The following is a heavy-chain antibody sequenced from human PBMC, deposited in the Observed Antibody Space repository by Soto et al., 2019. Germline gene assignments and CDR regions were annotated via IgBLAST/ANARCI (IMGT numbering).Heavy chain of an antibody. CDR3: VRASWSGSYRRLDY. V-gene: IGHV4-4*02. J-gene: IGHJ4*02. D-gene: IGHD1-26*01. CDR1: GASIISTNW. CDR2: VYHSEST. Sequence: QVQLQESGPGLVKPSGTLSLTCAVSGASIISTNWWTWVRQPPGKRLEWIGEVYHSESTTSNPSLKSRVTMAVDKSNNQVVLNLISVTAADTAFYYWVRASWSGSYRRLDYWGRGILVTVSS.